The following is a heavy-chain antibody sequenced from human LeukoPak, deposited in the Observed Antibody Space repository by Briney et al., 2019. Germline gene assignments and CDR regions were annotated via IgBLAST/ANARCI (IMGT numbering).Heavy chain of an antibody. D-gene: IGHD2-2*01. CDR2: IKQDGSEK. V-gene: IGHV3-7*01. Sequence: GGSLRLSCAASGFTFSSYWMSWVRQAPGKGLEWVANIKQDGSEKYYVDSVKGRFTISRDNAKNSLYLQMNSLRAEDTAVYYCARGVVVPAATTYYYYYYMDVWGKGTTVTVSS. CDR1: GFTFSSYW. CDR3: ARGVVVPAATTYYYYYYMDV. J-gene: IGHJ6*03.